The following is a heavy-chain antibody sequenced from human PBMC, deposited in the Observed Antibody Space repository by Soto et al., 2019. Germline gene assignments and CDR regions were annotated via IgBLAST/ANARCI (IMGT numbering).Heavy chain of an antibody. CDR1: GYSFYNYW. J-gene: IGHJ6*02. CDR3: ARPSSSSWPIRYGMDV. V-gene: IGHV5-51*01. D-gene: IGHD6-13*01. CDR2: IYPADSDT. Sequence: PGESLKISCEGSGYSFYNYWIGWVRQMPGKGLEWMGMIYPADSDTRYRPSFQGQVTISADKSISTAYLQWSSLKASDTAMYYCARPSSSSWPIRYGMDVWGQGTTVTVSS.